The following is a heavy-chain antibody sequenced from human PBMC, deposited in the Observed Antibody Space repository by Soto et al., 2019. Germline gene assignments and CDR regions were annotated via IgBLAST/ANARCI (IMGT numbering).Heavy chain of an antibody. Sequence: GGSLRLSCAAPGFTFSDYYMSWIRQALGKGLEWVSYISSSGSTIYYADSVRGRFTISRDNAKNSLYLQMNSLRAEDTAVYYCARQNRIAAAATDWYFDLWGRGTLVTVSS. D-gene: IGHD6-13*01. J-gene: IGHJ2*01. CDR1: GFTFSDYY. CDR3: ARQNRIAAAATDWYFDL. V-gene: IGHV3-11*01. CDR2: ISSSGSTI.